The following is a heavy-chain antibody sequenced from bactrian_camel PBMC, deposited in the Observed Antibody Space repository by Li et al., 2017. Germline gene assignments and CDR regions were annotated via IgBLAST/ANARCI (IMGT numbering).Heavy chain of an antibody. CDR2: IGSRGGMA. Sequence: QLVESGGGSVQAGGSLRLSCAVSGVTYSLNSLGWFRQIPGKEREAVAAIGSRGGMAYYADSVNGRFSISTDGTRNTVHLRMNSLKPEDTAMYYCVAARGLAPSTLARGITPDFWGQGTQVTVS. J-gene: IGHJ4*01. CDR1: GVTYSLNS. CDR3: VAARGLAPSTLARGITPDF. D-gene: IGHD1*01. V-gene: IGHV3-3*01.